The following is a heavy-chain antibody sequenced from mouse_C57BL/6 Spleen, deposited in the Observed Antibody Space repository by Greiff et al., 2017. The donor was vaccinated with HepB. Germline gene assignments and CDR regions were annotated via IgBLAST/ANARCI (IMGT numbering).Heavy chain of an antibody. CDR1: GYTFTDYN. J-gene: IGHJ3*01. CDR3: ARRFPSYYGSSLFAY. CDR2: INPNNGGT. Sequence: EVQLQQSGPELVKPGASVKIPCKASGYTFTDYNMDWVKQSHGKSLEWIGDINPNNGGTIYNQKFKGKATLTVDKSSSTAYMELRSLTSEDTAVYYCARRFPSYYGSSLFAYWGQGTLVTVSA. D-gene: IGHD1-1*01. V-gene: IGHV1-18*01.